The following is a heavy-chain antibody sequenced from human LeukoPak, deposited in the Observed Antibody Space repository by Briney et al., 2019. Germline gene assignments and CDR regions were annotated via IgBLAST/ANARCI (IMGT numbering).Heavy chain of an antibody. D-gene: IGHD4-11*01. CDR3: ARGGLQYPPDY. V-gene: IGHV1-8*01. CDR2: MNPNSGNT. CDR1: GYTFTSYD. Sequence: ALVKVSCKASGYTFTSYDINWVRQATGQGLEWMGWMNPNSGNTGYAQKFQGRVTITADKSTSTAYMELSSLRSEDTAVYYCARGGLQYPPDYWGQGTLVTVSS. J-gene: IGHJ4*02.